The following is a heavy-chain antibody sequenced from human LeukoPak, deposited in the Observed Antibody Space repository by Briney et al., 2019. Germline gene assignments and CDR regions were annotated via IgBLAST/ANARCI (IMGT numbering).Heavy chain of an antibody. D-gene: IGHD1-14*01. Sequence: SETLSLTCTVSGGSISNGGYYWSWIRQHPGKGLEWVGYIYDSGTTYYNPALQSRVTISVDTSDNQFSLKLTSLTAADTAVYYCARGGDRRGFDYWGQGTLVTVSS. CDR3: ARGGDRRGFDY. CDR1: GGSISNGGYY. V-gene: IGHV4-31*03. CDR2: IYDSGTT. J-gene: IGHJ4*02.